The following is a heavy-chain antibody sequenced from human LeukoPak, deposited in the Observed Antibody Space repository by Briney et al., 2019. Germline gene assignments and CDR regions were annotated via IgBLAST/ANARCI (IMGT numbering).Heavy chain of an antibody. D-gene: IGHD5-24*01. CDR3: ARVVDSDAFDI. CDR1: GYTFTSYD. J-gene: IGHJ3*02. Sequence: ASVKVSFKASGYTFTSYDINWVRQATGQGLEWMGWMNPNSGNTGYAQKFQGRVTMTRNTSISTAYMELSRLRSDDTAVYYCARVVDSDAFDIWGQGTMVTVSS. CDR2: MNPNSGNT. V-gene: IGHV1-8*01.